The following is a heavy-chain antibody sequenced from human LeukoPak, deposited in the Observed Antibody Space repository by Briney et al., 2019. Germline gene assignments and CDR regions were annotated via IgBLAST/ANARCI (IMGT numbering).Heavy chain of an antibody. J-gene: IGHJ4*02. CDR2: IYYSGST. D-gene: IGHD3-22*01. Sequence: SETLSLTCTVSGGSISSYYWSWIRQPPGKGLEWIGYIYYSGSTNYNPSLKSRVTISVDTSKNQFSLNLSSVTAADTAVYYCARHVHHSSGFEYYFDYWGQGTLVTVSS. CDR3: ARHVHHSSGFEYYFDY. CDR1: GGSISSYY. V-gene: IGHV4-59*08.